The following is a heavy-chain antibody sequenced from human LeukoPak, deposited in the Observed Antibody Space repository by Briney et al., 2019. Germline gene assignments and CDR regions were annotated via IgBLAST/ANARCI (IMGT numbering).Heavy chain of an antibody. V-gene: IGHV3-30*03. J-gene: IGHJ4*02. CDR2: ISYDGSNK. D-gene: IGHD1-1*01. CDR3: ARRTSEGYDYFDY. CDR1: RFAFSSYG. Sequence: PGRSLRLSCAASRFAFSSYGMHWVRQAPGKGLEWVAVISYDGSNKYYADSVKGRFTISRDNSKNTLYLQMNSLRAEDTAVYYCARRTSEGYDYFDYWGQGTLVTVSS.